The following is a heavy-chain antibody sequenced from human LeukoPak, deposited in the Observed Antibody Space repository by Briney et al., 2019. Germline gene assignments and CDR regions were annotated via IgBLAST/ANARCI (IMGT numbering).Heavy chain of an antibody. J-gene: IGHJ6*02. CDR1: GGTFSSYA. CDR3: ARVGGGSSISYYYYGMDV. V-gene: IGHV1-69*04. D-gene: IGHD2-15*01. Sequence: ASVKVSCKASGGTFSSYAISWVRQAPGQGLEWMGRIIPILGIANYAQKFQGRVTITADKSTSTAYTELSSLRSEDTAVYYCARVGGGSSISYYYYGMDVWGQGTTVTVSS. CDR2: IIPILGIA.